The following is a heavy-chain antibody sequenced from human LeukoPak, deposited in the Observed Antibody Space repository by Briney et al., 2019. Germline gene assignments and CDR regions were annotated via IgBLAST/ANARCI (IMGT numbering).Heavy chain of an antibody. CDR2: INHSGST. CDR3: ARDHCSSTSCQNGFYYYYGMDV. Sequence: SETLSLTCAVYGGSFSGYYWSWIRQPPGKGLEWIGEINHSGSTNYNPSLKSRVTISVDTSKNQFSVKLSSVTAADTAVYYCARDHCSSTSCQNGFYYYYGMDVWGQGTTVTVSS. J-gene: IGHJ6*02. V-gene: IGHV4-34*01. CDR1: GGSFSGYY. D-gene: IGHD2-2*01.